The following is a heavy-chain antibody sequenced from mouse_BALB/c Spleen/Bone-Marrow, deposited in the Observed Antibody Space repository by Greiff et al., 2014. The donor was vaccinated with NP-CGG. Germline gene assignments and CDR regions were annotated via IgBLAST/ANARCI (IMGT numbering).Heavy chain of an antibody. CDR3: ARGSYYGPSDY. V-gene: IGHV1-67*01. J-gene: IGHJ2*01. Sequence: QVQLKESGPELVRPGVSGKISCQGSSYTFADYAMHWVKQSHAKNLEWIGVISTYYGNTNYNQKFKGKATMTVDKSSSTAYMELARLTSEDSAVYYCARGSYYGPSDYWGQGTTLTVSS. CDR1: SYTFADYA. D-gene: IGHD2-10*01. CDR2: ISTYYGNT.